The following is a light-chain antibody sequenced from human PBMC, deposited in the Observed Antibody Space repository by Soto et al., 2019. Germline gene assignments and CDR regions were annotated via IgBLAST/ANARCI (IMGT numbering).Light chain of an antibody. CDR3: QKYDSAPT. Sequence: GDRVTITCRPSRGIGNALAWYQQKPGTVPKLLIHSASTLQSGVPSRFSGSGSGTDFTLTISILQPEDVASYYCQKYDSAPTFGPGTRWIS. CDR1: RGIGNA. J-gene: IGKJ1*01. V-gene: IGKV1-27*01. CDR2: SAS.